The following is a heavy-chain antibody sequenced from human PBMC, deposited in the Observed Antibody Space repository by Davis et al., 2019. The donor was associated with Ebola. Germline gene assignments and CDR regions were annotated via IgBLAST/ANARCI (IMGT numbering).Heavy chain of an antibody. CDR1: GYTFTNYD. Sequence: ASVKVSCKASGYTFTNYDINWVRQATGQGLEWVGWMNPNSGNTGYAQKVQGRVTMTRNTSISTAYMELSSLRSEDTAVYYCARGPESCRSFSCPYYFDSWGQGTLVAVSS. D-gene: IGHD2-2*01. J-gene: IGHJ4*02. CDR3: ARGPESCRSFSCPYYFDS. CDR2: MNPNSGNT. V-gene: IGHV1-8*01.